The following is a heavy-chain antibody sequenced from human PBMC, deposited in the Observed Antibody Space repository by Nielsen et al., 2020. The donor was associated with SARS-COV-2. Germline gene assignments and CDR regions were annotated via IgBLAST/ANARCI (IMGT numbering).Heavy chain of an antibody. CDR2: IRSSSSYI. D-gene: IGHD3-10*01. J-gene: IGHJ5*02. CDR3: ARGIWFGEFLLDYNWFDP. CDR1: GFTFSTYN. Sequence: GESLKISCAASGFTFSTYNMNWVRQAPGKGLEWVSSIRSSSSYIYYADSVKGRFTISRDNAKNSLHLQMNSLRAEDTAVYYCARGIWFGEFLLDYNWFDPWGQGTLVTVSS. V-gene: IGHV3-21*04.